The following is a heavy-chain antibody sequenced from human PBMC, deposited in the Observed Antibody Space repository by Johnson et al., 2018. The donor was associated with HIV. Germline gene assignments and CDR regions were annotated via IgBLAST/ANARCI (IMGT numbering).Heavy chain of an antibody. D-gene: IGHD3-10*01. J-gene: IGHJ3*02. CDR3: AKSSSETYYGDALDM. Sequence: QEQLVESGGGVVQPGGSLRLSCAASGFTFSTYGIHWVRQAPGKGLEWVSFIRYDGKDKYYADFVKGRFTISRDNSKKTLSLQMNSLRPEDTAVYYCAKSSSETYYGDALDMWGQGTMVTVSS. V-gene: IGHV3-30*02. CDR1: GFTFSTYG. CDR2: IRYDGKDK.